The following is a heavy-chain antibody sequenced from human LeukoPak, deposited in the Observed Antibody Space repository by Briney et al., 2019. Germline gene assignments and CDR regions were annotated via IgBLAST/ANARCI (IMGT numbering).Heavy chain of an antibody. CDR2: IWYDGSNK. CDR1: GFTFSSYG. J-gene: IGHJ4*02. D-gene: IGHD3-3*01. Sequence: PGGSLRLSCAASGFTFSSYGMHWVRQAPGKGLEWVAVIWYDGSNKYYADSVKGRFTISRDNSKNTLYLQMNSLEAEDTAVYYCAKDLRFLEWSDRGGFDYWGQGTLVTVSS. V-gene: IGHV3-33*06. CDR3: AKDLRFLEWSDRGGFDY.